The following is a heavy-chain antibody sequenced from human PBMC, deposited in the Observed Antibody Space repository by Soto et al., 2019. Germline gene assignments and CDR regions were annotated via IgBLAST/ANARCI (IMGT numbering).Heavy chain of an antibody. V-gene: IGHV6-1*01. CDR1: GDSVSSSSAA. D-gene: IGHD3-3*01. CDR3: ARSKSGSFDY. J-gene: IGHJ4*02. Sequence: PSQTLSLTCAISGDSVSSSSAAWSWVRQSPSRGLEWLGRTYYRSKWYDDYAVSVRGRIAINPDTSRNLFSLQLKYVTPDDTAVYYCARSKSGSFDYWGQGTLATVSS. CDR2: TYYRSKWYD.